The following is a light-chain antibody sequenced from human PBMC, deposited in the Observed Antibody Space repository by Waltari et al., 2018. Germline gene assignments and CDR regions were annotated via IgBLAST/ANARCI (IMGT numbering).Light chain of an antibody. V-gene: IGKV2-30*02. CDR2: KVS. CDR3: MQSTQWPRT. J-gene: IGKJ1*01. CDR1: QSLIHNDGNTY. Sequence: DVVMTQSPLSLPVTLGQPASISCRSSQSLIHNDGNTYLNWFQQRPGQSPRRLIYKVSKRESGVPDRSSGSGSCTDFTLKISRVKAADVGFYYCMQSTQWPRTFGQGTKVEIK.